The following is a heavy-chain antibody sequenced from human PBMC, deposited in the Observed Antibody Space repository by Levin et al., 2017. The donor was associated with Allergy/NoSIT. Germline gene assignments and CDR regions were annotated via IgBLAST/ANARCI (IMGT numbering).Heavy chain of an antibody. J-gene: IGHJ6*02. D-gene: IGHD2-15*01. V-gene: IGHV4-59*01. CDR3: ARDRVVASSGTYYYYGMAV. CDR2: IYYSGNT. CDR1: GGSISSYH. Sequence: SSETLSLTCIVSGGSISSYHWSWIRQPPGKGLEWIGYIYYSGNTNYNPSLKSRVTISVDTSKNQFSLTLNSVTAADTAVYYCARDRVVASSGTYYYYGMAVWGQGTTVTVSS.